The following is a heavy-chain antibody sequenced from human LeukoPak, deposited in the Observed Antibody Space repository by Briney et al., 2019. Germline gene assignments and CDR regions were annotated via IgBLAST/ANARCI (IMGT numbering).Heavy chain of an antibody. CDR1: GFTFNNAW. Sequence: PGGSLRLSCAASGFTFNNAWMSWVRQAPGKGLEWVSAISGSGGSTYYADSVKGRFTISRDNSKNTLYLQMNSLRAEDTAVYYCAKDKANYGGNSGSLDYWGQGTLVTVSS. D-gene: IGHD4-23*01. J-gene: IGHJ4*02. CDR2: ISGSGGST. CDR3: AKDKANYGGNSGSLDY. V-gene: IGHV3-23*01.